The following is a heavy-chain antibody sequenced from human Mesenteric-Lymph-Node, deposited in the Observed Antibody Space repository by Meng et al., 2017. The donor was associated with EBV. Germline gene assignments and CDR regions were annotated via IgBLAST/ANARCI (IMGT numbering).Heavy chain of an antibody. J-gene: IGHJ4*02. CDR1: GFTFSSYG. V-gene: IGHV3-21*01. CDR2: ISSSSSYI. CDR3: ARAPNDYGDY. Sequence: EVPRGESGGGLVKPGGSLRLSCAAAGFTFSSYGMNWVRQAPGKGLEWVSSISSSSSYIYYADSVKGRFTISRDNAKNSLYLQMNSLRAEDTAVYYCARAPNDYGDYWGQGTLVTVSS.